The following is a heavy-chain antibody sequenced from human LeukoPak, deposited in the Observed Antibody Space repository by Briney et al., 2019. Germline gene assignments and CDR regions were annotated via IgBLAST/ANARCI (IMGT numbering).Heavy chain of an antibody. J-gene: IGHJ4*02. V-gene: IGHV3-30*04. CDR1: GFTFSSYA. CDR3: ARAGGLYDSSGYPDCFDY. CDR2: ISYDGSNK. Sequence: GRSLRLSCAASGFTFSSYAMHWVRQAPGKGLEWVAVISYDGSNKYYADSVKGRFTISRDNSKNTLYLQMNSLRAEDTAVYYCARAGGLYDSSGYPDCFDYWGQGTLVTVSS. D-gene: IGHD3-22*01.